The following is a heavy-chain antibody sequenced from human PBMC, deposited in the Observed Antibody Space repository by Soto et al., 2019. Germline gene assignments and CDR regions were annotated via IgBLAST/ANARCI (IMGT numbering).Heavy chain of an antibody. CDR2: IYYSGST. V-gene: IGHV4-30-4*01. Sequence: SETLSLTCTVSGGSISSGDYYWSWIRQPPGKGLEWIGYIYYSGSTYYNPSLKSRVTISVDTSKNQFSLKLSSVTAADTAVYYCARVPASLYFQHWGQGTLVTVS. J-gene: IGHJ1*01. D-gene: IGHD2-2*01. CDR1: GGSISSGDYY. CDR3: ARVPASLYFQH.